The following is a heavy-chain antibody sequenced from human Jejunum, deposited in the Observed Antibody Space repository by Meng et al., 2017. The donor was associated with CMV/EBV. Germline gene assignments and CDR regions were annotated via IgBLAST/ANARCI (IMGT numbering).Heavy chain of an antibody. CDR3: ARAPHTSYYYFGMDV. CDR1: GFTLSRHD. D-gene: IGHD2-2*01. J-gene: IGHJ6*02. V-gene: IGHV3-13*01. CDR2: IGTDGDS. Sequence: GFTLSRHDMPWVRQTTGKGLEWVSVIGTDGDSYYPASVKGRFTISRQDFKNSLYLQMNSLRAEDSAVYFCARAPHTSYYYFGMDVWGQGTKVTVSS.